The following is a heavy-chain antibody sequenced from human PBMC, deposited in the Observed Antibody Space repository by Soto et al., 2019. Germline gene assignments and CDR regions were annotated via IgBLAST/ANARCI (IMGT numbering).Heavy chain of an antibody. CDR2: ISGSGGST. V-gene: IGHV3-23*01. Sequence: EVQLLESGGGLVQPGGSLRLSCAASGFTFSSYAMSWVRQAPGKGLEWVSAISGSGGSTYYADSVKGRFTISRDNSKNTLYLQMNSLRSEDTAVYYWAVVVVAATPLDYWGQGTLVTVSS. CDR3: AVVVVAATPLDY. CDR1: GFTFSSYA. D-gene: IGHD2-15*01. J-gene: IGHJ4*02.